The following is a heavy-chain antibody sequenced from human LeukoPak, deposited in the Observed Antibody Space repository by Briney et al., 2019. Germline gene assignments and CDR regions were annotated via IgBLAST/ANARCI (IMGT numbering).Heavy chain of an antibody. CDR3: AKSGYSSSWFFDY. D-gene: IGHD6-13*01. CDR1: GFTFSSDG. CDR2: ISYDGSNK. V-gene: IGHV3-30*18. J-gene: IGHJ4*02. Sequence: AGGSLRLSCAASGFTFSSDGMHWVRQAPGKGLEWGAVISYDGSNKYYADSVKGRFTISRDNSKNTLYLQMNSLRAEDTAVYYCAKSGYSSSWFFDYWGQGTLVTVSS.